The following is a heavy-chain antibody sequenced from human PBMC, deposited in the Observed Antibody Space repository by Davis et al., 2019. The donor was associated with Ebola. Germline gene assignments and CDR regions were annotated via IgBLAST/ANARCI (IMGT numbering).Heavy chain of an antibody. J-gene: IGHJ4*02. V-gene: IGHV5-51*01. Sequence: PGGSLRLSCKGSGYSFTSYWIGWVRQMPGKSLEWMGIIYPGDSDTRYSPSFQGQVTISADKSISTAYLQWSSLKASDTAMYYCARLRTTQYYFDYWGQGTLVTVSS. D-gene: IGHD2-15*01. CDR3: ARLRTTQYYFDY. CDR2: IYPGDSDT. CDR1: GYSFTSYW.